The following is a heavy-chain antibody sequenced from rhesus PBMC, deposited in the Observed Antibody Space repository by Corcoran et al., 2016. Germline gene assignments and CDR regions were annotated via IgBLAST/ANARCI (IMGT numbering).Heavy chain of an antibody. V-gene: IGHV3S5*01. CDR3: AKRVYGLDS. CDR2: INSGGGST. J-gene: IGHJ6*01. CDR1: GFTFSSYG. Sequence: EVQLVETGGGLVQPGGSLTLSCAASGFTFSSYGMRWVRQAPGKGLEWVSAINSGGGSTYYADSGKGRFTISRDNSKNTLSLQMNSLRAEDTAVYYCAKRVYGLDSWGQGVVVTVSS.